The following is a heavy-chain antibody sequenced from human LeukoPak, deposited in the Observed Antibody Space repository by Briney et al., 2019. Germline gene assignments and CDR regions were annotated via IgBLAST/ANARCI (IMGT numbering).Heavy chain of an antibody. CDR1: GYTFTGYY. CDR3: ASGGSYDILTGYGYNWFDP. J-gene: IGHJ5*02. D-gene: IGHD3-9*01. CDR2: INPNSGGT. V-gene: IGHV1-2*06. Sequence: ASVKVSCKASGYTFTGYYMHWVRQAPGQGLEWMGRINPNSGGTNYAQKFQGGVTMTRDTSISTAYMELSRLRSDDTAVYYCASGGSYDILTGYGYNWFDPWGQGTLVTVSS.